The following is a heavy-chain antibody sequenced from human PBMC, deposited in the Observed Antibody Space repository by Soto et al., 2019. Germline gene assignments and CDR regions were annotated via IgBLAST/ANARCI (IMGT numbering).Heavy chain of an antibody. D-gene: IGHD2-15*01. Sequence: RASVKVSCKASGGTFSSYAISWVRQAPGQGLEWMGGIIPIFGTANYAQKFQGRVTITADESTSTAYMELSSLRSEDTAVYYCAVGGGSCYSCYYYGMDVWGQGTTVTVSS. CDR3: AVGGGSCYSCYYYGMDV. CDR2: IIPIFGTA. J-gene: IGHJ6*02. V-gene: IGHV1-69*13. CDR1: GGTFSSYA.